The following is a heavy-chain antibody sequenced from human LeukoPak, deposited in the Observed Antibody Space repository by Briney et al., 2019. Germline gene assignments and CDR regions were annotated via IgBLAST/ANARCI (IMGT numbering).Heavy chain of an antibody. CDR3: ARESSGRNRFPNYYYYMDV. J-gene: IGHJ6*03. D-gene: IGHD6-19*01. CDR1: GGSFSGYF. Sequence: ETLSLTCAVYGGSFSGYFWSWVRQAPGKGLEWVANIKEDGSENYSVDSVKGRFTISRDNAKNSLYLQMNSLRAEDTAVYYCARESSGRNRFPNYYYYMDVWGTGTTVTISS. CDR2: IKEDGSEN. V-gene: IGHV3-7*01.